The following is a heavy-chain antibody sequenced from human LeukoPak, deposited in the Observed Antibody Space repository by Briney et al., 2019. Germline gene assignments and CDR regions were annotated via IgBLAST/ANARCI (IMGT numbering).Heavy chain of an antibody. CDR2: IVVGSGNT. Sequence: SVKVSCKASGFIFSSSAVQWVRQACGQRLEWIGWIVVGSGNTNYAQNFQERVTITRDMSTSTAYMELSSLRSEDTAVYYCVADCYGDCIDWGQGTLVTVSS. CDR3: VADCYGDCID. J-gene: IGHJ4*02. V-gene: IGHV1-58*01. CDR1: GFIFSSSA. D-gene: IGHD4-17*01.